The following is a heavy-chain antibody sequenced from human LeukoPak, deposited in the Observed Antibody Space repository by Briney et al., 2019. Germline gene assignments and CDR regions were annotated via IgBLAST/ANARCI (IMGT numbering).Heavy chain of an antibody. J-gene: IGHJ4*02. CDR2: INWNSDTI. Sequence: GGSLRLSCTASGFTFDDYAMHWVRQAAGKGLEWVSSINWNSDTIEYADSVKGRFTISRDNAKNSLYLQMNSLRAEDTAVYYCARDFHVRNYDIGGYSYWGQGTLVTVSS. CDR1: GFTFDDYA. CDR3: ARDFHVRNYDIGGYSY. D-gene: IGHD3-22*01. V-gene: IGHV3-9*01.